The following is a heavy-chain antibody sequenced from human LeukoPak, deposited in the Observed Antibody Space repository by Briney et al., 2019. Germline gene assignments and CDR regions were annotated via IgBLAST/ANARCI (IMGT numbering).Heavy chain of an antibody. J-gene: IGHJ4*02. CDR2: ISSSSSYI. V-gene: IGHV3-21*01. D-gene: IGHD2-21*01. CDR1: GFTFSSYS. CDR3: ARDPSPALFGTKVDS. Sequence: RTGGSLRLSCAASGFTFSSYSMNWVRQAPGKGLEWVSSISSSSSYIYYADSLKGRFTISRDNAKNSLYLQMNSLRAEDTAVYYCARDPSPALFGTKVDSWGQGTLVTVPS.